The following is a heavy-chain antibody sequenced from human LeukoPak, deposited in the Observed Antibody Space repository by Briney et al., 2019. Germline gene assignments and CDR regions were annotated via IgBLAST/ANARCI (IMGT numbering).Heavy chain of an antibody. Sequence: GGSLRLSCAASGFTFSSYSMNWIRQAPGKGLEWVSSISSSTSYIYYADSVKGRFTISKDNAKNSLYLQMNSLRAEDTAVYYCARAGGSTVSHSDYWGQGTLVTVSS. CDR1: GFTFSSYS. D-gene: IGHD4-17*01. CDR2: ISSSTSYI. J-gene: IGHJ4*02. V-gene: IGHV3-21*01. CDR3: ARAGGSTVSHSDY.